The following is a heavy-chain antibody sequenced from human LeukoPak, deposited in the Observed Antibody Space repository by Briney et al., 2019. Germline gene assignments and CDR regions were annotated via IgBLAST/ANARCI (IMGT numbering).Heavy chain of an antibody. CDR1: GGSISSYY. CDR3: AGYIYVWGNFDF. Sequence: SSETLSLTCTVSGGSISSYYWSWIRQPPGKGLEWIGYIYYSGSTNYNPSLKSRVTISVDTSKNQFSLKLSSVTAADTAMYYCAGYIYVWGNFDFGGGGPLVPVPS. J-gene: IGHJ4*02. CDR2: IYYSGST. D-gene: IGHD3-10*02. V-gene: IGHV4-59*01.